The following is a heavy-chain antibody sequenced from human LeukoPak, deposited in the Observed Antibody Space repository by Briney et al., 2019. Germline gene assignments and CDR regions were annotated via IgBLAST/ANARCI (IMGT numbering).Heavy chain of an antibody. J-gene: IGHJ4*02. CDR1: GYTFTSYG. CDR3: ARDMLSNGLFDY. D-gene: IGHD3-10*02. V-gene: IGHV1-18*01. Sequence: ASVKVSCKASGYTFTSYGISWVRQAPGQGLEWMGWISAYNGNTNYAQRLQGRVTMTTDTSTSTAYMELRSLRSEDTAVYYCARDMLSNGLFDYWGQGTLVTVSS. CDR2: ISAYNGNT.